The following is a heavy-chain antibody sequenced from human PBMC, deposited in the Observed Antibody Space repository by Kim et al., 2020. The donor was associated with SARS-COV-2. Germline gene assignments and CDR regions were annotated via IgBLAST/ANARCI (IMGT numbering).Heavy chain of an antibody. V-gene: IGHV3-15*01. CDR3: ATGGPYSAYYFNY. Sequence: GGSLRLSCAASGFTFSDAWMSWVRQAPGRGLEWVGLIKSKSAGGTTEYAAPVEGRFTISRDDSQNTLYLQVDSLKPEDTAVYYCATGGPYSAYYFNYWGRGTLVSLSS. CDR1: GFTFSDAW. J-gene: IGHJ4*01. CDR2: IKSKSAGGTT. D-gene: IGHD5-12*01.